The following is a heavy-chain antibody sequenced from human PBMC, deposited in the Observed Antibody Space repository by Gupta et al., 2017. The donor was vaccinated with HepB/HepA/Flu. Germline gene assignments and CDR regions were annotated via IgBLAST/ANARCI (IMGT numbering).Heavy chain of an antibody. Sequence: EVQLVESGGGLVQPGGSLRLSCAASGFTFSSYDMHWVRQATGKGLEWVSAIGTAGDTYYPGSVKGRFTISRENAKNSLYLQMNSLRAGDTAVYYCARGQGFFSQQLAFFDYWGQGTLVTVSS. J-gene: IGHJ4*02. D-gene: IGHD6-13*01. V-gene: IGHV3-13*01. CDR1: GFTFSSYD. CDR3: ARGQGFFSQQLAFFDY. CDR2: IGTAGDT.